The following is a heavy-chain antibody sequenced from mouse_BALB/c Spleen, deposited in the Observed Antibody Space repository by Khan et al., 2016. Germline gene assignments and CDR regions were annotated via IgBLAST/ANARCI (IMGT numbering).Heavy chain of an antibody. V-gene: IGHV2-9*02. CDR3: ARLEDI. D-gene: IGHD1-3*01. J-gene: IGHJ2*01. CDR2: IWAGGST. CDR1: GFSLTSSG. Sequence: QVQLKESGPGLVAPSQSLSITCTVSGFSLTSSGVHWVRQPPGKGLEWLGVIWAGGSTTYNSALMSRLSISKDNSNTQVFLKMSRLQTDDTAMYYCARLEDIWGQGTTLTVSS.